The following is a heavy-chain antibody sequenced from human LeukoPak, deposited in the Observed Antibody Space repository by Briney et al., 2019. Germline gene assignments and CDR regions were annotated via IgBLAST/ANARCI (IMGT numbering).Heavy chain of an antibody. D-gene: IGHD2/OR15-2a*01. CDR2: IWYDGNNK. Sequence: GGSLRLSCAASGFTLSSYGMHWVRQAPGKGLEWVAVIWYDGNNKYYVDSVKGRFTISRDNSKNTLYLQMNSLRAEDTAVYYCARDHAFSPDYWGQGTLVTVSS. CDR1: GFTLSSYG. CDR3: ARDHAFSPDY. J-gene: IGHJ4*02. V-gene: IGHV3-33*01.